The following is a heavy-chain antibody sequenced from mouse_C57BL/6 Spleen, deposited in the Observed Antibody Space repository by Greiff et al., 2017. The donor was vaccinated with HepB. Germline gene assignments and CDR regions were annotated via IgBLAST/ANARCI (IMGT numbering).Heavy chain of an antibody. CDR1: GYAFTNYL. V-gene: IGHV1-54*01. CDR2: INPGSGGT. Sequence: QVHVKQSGAELVRPGTSVKVSCKASGYAFTNYLIEWVKQRPGQGLEWIGVINPGSGGTNYNEKFKGKATLTADKSSSTAYMQLSSLTSEDSAVYFCARHGYDEGVYAMDYWGQGTSVTVSS. J-gene: IGHJ4*01. CDR3: ARHGYDEGVYAMDY. D-gene: IGHD2-2*01.